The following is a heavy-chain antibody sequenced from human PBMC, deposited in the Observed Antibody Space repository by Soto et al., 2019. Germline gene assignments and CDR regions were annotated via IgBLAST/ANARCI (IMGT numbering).Heavy chain of an antibody. Sequence: DYYISWIRQAPGKGLEWVSYISSSSSYTNYADSVKGRFTISRDNAKNSLYLQMNSLRAEDTAVYYCARELRNGYYYDSSGYPGPGAFDIWGQGTMVTVSS. V-gene: IGHV3-11*05. D-gene: IGHD3-22*01. J-gene: IGHJ3*02. CDR2: ISSSSSYT. CDR3: ARELRNGYYYDSSGYPGPGAFDI. CDR1: DYY.